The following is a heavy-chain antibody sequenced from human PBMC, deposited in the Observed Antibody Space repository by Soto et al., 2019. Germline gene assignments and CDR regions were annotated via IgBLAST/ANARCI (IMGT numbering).Heavy chain of an antibody. CDR2: IVVSSGRT. J-gene: IGHJ1*01. Sequence: GASVKVSCKTSGFSFSGSAVHWVRQARGQRLEWMGWIVVSSGRTDYAESLQERLTFNTDLSTNTAYMELDSLTSDDTAIYYCARDAPDYGGNSPYFQHWGRGTLVTVSS. CDR1: GFSFSGSA. V-gene: IGHV1-58*01. CDR3: ARDAPDYGGNSPYFQH. D-gene: IGHD4-17*01.